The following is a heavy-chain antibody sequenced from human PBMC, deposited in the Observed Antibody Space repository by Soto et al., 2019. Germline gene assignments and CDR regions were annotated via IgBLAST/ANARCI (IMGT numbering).Heavy chain of an antibody. V-gene: IGHV4-31*03. J-gene: IGHJ6*02. Sequence: CTVSGGSVNSGGYHWSWIRQHPGKGLEWIGDIYYSGSTYYNPSLKSRVTISIDTSTNHFSLHLSALTAADTAVYYCARAPIPNWNYYGMDVWGQGTTVTVSS. CDR2: IYYSGST. D-gene: IGHD1-1*01. CDR3: ARAPIPNWNYYGMDV. CDR1: GGSVNSGGYH.